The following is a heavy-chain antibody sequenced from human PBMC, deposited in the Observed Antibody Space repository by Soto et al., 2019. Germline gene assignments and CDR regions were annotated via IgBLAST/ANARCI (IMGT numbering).Heavy chain of an antibody. V-gene: IGHV3-15*01. CDR3: TSVNSSDYIWGSYRTISFDY. CDR2: IKSKTDGGTT. Sequence: PGGSLRLSCAASGFTFSNAWMSWVRQAPGKGLEWVGRIKSKTDGGTTDYAAPVKGRFTISRDDSKNTLYLQMNSLKTVDTVVYYCTSVNSSDYIWGSYRTISFDYWGQGTLVTVSS. CDR1: GFTFSNAW. J-gene: IGHJ4*02. D-gene: IGHD3-16*02.